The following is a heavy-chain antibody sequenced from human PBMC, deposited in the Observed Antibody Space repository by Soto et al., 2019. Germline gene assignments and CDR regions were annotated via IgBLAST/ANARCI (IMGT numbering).Heavy chain of an antibody. CDR2: ISYDGSNK. CDR3: ASLSYSFDY. V-gene: IGHV3-30-3*01. Sequence: QVQLVESGGGVVQPGRSLRLSCAASGFTFSSYAMHWVRQAPGKGLEWVAVISYDGSNKYYADSVKGRFTISRDNSKNTLYLQMNSLRAEDTAVYYCASLSYSFDYWGQGTLVTVSS. J-gene: IGHJ4*02. CDR1: GFTFSSYA.